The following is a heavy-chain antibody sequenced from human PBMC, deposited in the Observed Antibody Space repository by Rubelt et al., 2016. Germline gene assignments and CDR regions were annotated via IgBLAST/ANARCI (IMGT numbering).Heavy chain of an antibody. J-gene: IGHJ3*02. CDR1: GFTFSDYY. V-gene: IGHV3-7*01. CDR2: IREDGGQK. D-gene: IGHD3-10*01. CDR3: ARDLTYYFGSENYYDAFDI. Sequence: PGGSLRLSCAASGFTFSDYYMSWIRQAPGKGLEWVANIREDGGQKYYVDSVKGRFTISRDNAENSLYLQMNSLRAEDTAVYYCARDLTYYFGSENYYDAFDIWGQGTMVTVSS.